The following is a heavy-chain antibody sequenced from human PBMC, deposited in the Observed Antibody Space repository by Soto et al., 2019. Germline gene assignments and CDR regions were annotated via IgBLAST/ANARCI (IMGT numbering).Heavy chain of an antibody. Sequence: EVQLLESGGGLVQPGGSLRLSCAASVFTFSSYAMSWVRQAPGKGLEWVSGISGSGGSANYADSVKGRFTISRDNSKNTLYLQMTSLRAEDTALYYCARSTTVTTYRDYWGQGTLVTVSS. D-gene: IGHD4-17*01. CDR1: VFTFSSYA. CDR3: ARSTTVTTYRDY. CDR2: ISGSGGSA. J-gene: IGHJ4*02. V-gene: IGHV3-23*01.